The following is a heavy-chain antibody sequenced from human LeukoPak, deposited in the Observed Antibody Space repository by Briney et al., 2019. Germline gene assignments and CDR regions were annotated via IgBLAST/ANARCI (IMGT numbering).Heavy chain of an antibody. CDR3: AKDGFNWSLGPFDS. Sequence: PGGSLRLSCAASGFNFSKYVMIWVRQARGTGPELVSANGESGTSAYYADCVKGRFTISRDNSKNMLYLQMNSRRAEDTAVYYCAKDGFNWSLGPFDSWGLGTLVTVSS. J-gene: IGHJ4*02. CDR1: GFNFSKYV. D-gene: IGHD1-20*01. CDR2: NGESGTSA. V-gene: IGHV3-23*01.